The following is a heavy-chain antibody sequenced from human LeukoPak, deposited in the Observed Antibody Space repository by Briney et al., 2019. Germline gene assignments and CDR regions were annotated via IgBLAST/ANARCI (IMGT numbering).Heavy chain of an antibody. V-gene: IGHV3-7*01. CDR1: GFTFSTYW. D-gene: IGHD5-12*01. CDR2: IKQDGSEK. J-gene: IGHJ4*02. Sequence: GGSLRLSCAASGFTFSTYWMSWVRQAPGKGLEWVAYIKQDGSEKYYLDSVKGRYTISRDNAKNSVYLQMNTLRPEDTAVYFCSRDRLGGLDYWGQGTLVTVSS. CDR3: SRDRLGGLDY.